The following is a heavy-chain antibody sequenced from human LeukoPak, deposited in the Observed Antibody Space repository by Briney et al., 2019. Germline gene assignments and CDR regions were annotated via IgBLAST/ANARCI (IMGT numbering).Heavy chain of an antibody. Sequence: ASVKVSCKAFGYTFTSNYMHWVRQAPGQGLEWMGWISAYNGNTNYAQKLQGRVTMTTDTSTSTAYMELRSLRSDDTAVYYCAREIDYGDYQFDYWGQGTLVTVSS. J-gene: IGHJ4*02. CDR1: GYTFTSNY. CDR3: AREIDYGDYQFDY. D-gene: IGHD4-17*01. V-gene: IGHV1-18*04. CDR2: ISAYNGNT.